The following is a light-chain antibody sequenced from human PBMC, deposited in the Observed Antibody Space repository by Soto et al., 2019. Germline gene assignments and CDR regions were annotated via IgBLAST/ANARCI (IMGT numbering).Light chain of an antibody. CDR3: QQYSSYLTWT. CDR1: QSINNY. Sequence: QMTQYTSSLSASVVDRVTITCRASQSINNYLNWYQQKPGEAPKLLIYAASNLQTAVPSRFSGSGSGTEFTLTVSSLQPDDFATYYCQQYSSYLTWTFGQGTKVDI. J-gene: IGKJ1*01. CDR2: AAS. V-gene: IGKV1-39*01.